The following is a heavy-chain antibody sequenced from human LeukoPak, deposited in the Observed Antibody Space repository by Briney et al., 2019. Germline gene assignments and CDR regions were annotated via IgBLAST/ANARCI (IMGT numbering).Heavy chain of an antibody. CDR3: ARHIVVPAARGGYNWFDP. CDR1: GYSFTSYW. Sequence: GESLKISCKGSGYSFTSYWIGWVRQMPGKGLEWMGIIYPGDSDTRYSPSFQGQVTISADKSISTAYLQWSSLKASDTAMYYCARHIVVPAARGGYNWFDPWGRGTLVTVSS. J-gene: IGHJ5*02. CDR2: IYPGDSDT. D-gene: IGHD2-2*01. V-gene: IGHV5-51*01.